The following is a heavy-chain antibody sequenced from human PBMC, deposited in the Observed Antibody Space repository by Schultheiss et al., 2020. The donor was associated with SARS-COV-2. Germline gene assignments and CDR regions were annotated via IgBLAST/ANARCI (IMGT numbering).Heavy chain of an antibody. V-gene: IGHV4-31*03. D-gene: IGHD3-22*01. J-gene: IGHJ6*02. CDR2: IYYSGST. CDR1: GGSISSGGYY. CDR3: ARDYYDSSGYYFYGMDV. Sequence: LRLSCTVSGGSISSGGYYWSWIRQHPGKGLEWIGYIYYSGSTYYNPSLKSRVTISVDTSKNQFSLKLSSVTAADTAVYYCARDYYDSSGYYFYGMDVWGQGTTVTVSS.